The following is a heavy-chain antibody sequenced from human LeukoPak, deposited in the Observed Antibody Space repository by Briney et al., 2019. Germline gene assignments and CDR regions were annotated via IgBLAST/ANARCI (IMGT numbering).Heavy chain of an antibody. CDR1: GFTFKNYN. V-gene: IGHV3-21*01. CDR2: IFSTSTYI. J-gene: IGHJ4*02. CDR3: ARDFYDGFALDY. D-gene: IGHD2/OR15-2a*01. Sequence: GGSLRLSCAASGFTFKNYNMVWVRQAPGKGLEWVSFIFSTSTYIYYRDSVRGRFTISRDNAKNSLFLQMDSLTVEDTAIYYCARDFYDGFALDYWGQGIPVAVSS.